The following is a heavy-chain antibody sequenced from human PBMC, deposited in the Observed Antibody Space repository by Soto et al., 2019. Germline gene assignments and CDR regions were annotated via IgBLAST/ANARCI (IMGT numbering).Heavy chain of an antibody. CDR1: GGTFSSYT. D-gene: IGHD5-12*01. CDR2: IIPILGIA. V-gene: IGHV1-69*08. J-gene: IGHJ3*02. Sequence: QVQLVQSGAEVKKPGSSVKVSCKASGGTFSSYTISWVRQAPGQGLEWMGRIIPILGIANYAQKFQGRVTITADKSTSTAYMELSSLRPEDTAVYYCARDRGDGYNNIWGQGTMVTVSS. CDR3: ARDRGDGYNNI.